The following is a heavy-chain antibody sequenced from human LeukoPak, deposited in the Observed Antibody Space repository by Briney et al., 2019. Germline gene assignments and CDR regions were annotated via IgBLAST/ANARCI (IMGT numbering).Heavy chain of an antibody. Sequence: SETLSLTCAAYGGSFSGYYWSWIRQPPGKGLEWIGEINHSGSINYNPSLKSRVTISVDTSKNQFSLKLSSVTAADTAVYYCASGMGGPYYYYYGMDVWGKGTTVTVSS. D-gene: IGHD1-26*01. CDR3: ASGMGGPYYYYYGMDV. CDR1: GGSFSGYY. V-gene: IGHV4-34*01. CDR2: INHSGSI. J-gene: IGHJ6*04.